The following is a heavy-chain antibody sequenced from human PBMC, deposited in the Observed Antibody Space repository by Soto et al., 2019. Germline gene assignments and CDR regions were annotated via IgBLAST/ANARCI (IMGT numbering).Heavy chain of an antibody. Sequence: PSETLSLTCTASGCTISSDTWWSGVRPPPGKGLEWAGEVYHSGNTNYTPSLKSRLTILVDKSKNQFYLNLRSVTAADTAIYYCAGREHSRGRFFTDYWGQGTLVTVSS. CDR2: VYHSGNT. D-gene: IGHD3-3*01. V-gene: IGHV4-4*02. CDR1: GCTISSDTW. CDR3: AGREHSRGRFFTDY. J-gene: IGHJ4*02.